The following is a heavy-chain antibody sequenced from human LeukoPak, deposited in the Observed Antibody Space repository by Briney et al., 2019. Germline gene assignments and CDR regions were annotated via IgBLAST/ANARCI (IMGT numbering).Heavy chain of an antibody. J-gene: IGHJ5*02. V-gene: IGHV3-9*01. Sequence: PGGSLRLSCAASGFTFSSYNMNWVRQAPGKGLEWVSGISWNSGSIGYADSVKGRFTISRDNAKNSLYLQMNSLRAEDTALYYCAKDGFDPWGQGTLVTVSS. CDR2: ISWNSGSI. CDR1: GFTFSSYN. CDR3: AKDGFDP.